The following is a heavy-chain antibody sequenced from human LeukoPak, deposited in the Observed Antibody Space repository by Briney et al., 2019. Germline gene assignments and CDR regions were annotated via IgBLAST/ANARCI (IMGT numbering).Heavy chain of an antibody. CDR1: GYTFTSYY. Sequence: ASVKVSCKASGYTFTSYYMHWVRQAPGQGLEWMGIINPSGGSTSYAQKFQGRVTMNRDTSTSTVYMELSSLRSEDTAVYYCARDPTYYYDSSGYPLYYFDYWGQGTLVTVSS. CDR2: INPSGGST. D-gene: IGHD3-22*01. J-gene: IGHJ4*02. CDR3: ARDPTYYYDSSGYPLYYFDY. V-gene: IGHV1-46*03.